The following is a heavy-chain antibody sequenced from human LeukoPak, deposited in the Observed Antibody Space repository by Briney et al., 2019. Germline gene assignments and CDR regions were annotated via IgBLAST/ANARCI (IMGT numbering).Heavy chain of an antibody. CDR3: ARLFSTTLWYFDL. J-gene: IGHJ2*01. Sequence: GESLKISCEGSGYSFTNYWIGWVRQMPGKGLEWMGIIYPGDSDSRYSPSFQGQVTISADKSISTTYLQWSSLKASDTAIYYRARLFSTTLWYFDLWGRGTLVTVSS. CDR1: GYSFTNYW. V-gene: IGHV5-51*01. D-gene: IGHD2-2*01. CDR2: IYPGDSDS.